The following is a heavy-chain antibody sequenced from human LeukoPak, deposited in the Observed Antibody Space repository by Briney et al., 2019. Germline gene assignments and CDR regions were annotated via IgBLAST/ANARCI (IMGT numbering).Heavy chain of an antibody. V-gene: IGHV1-69*13. CDR2: IIPIFGTA. J-gene: IGHJ6*02. CDR1: GGTFSSYA. CDR3: ARVLLLPTYYYYGMDV. Sequence: GASVKVSCKASGGTFSSYAISWVRQAPGQGLEWMGGIIPIFGTANYAQKFQGRVTITADESTSTAYMELSSLRSEDTAVYYCARVLLLPTYYYYGMDVWAKGPRSPSP. D-gene: IGHD2-15*01.